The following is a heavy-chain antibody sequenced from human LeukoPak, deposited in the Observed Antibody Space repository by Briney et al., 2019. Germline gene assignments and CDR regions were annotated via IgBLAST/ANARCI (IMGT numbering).Heavy chain of an antibody. J-gene: IGHJ4*02. CDR2: IKSDGSEK. CDR1: GFTFSDHW. Sequence: PGGSLRLSCAASGFTFSDHWMSWVRQAPGKGLEWVANIKSDGSEKHYVDSVKGRFTISRDNAKNSLYLQMNSLRGEDTAVYYCAKSRLVVTAFDYWGQGTLVTVSS. D-gene: IGHD4-23*01. V-gene: IGHV3-7*03. CDR3: AKSRLVVTAFDY.